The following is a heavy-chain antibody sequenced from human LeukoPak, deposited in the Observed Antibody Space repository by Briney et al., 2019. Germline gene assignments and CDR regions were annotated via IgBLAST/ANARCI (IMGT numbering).Heavy chain of an antibody. CDR3: ARDLGDSSSWYYKDYYYVDV. Sequence: TLSLTCTVSGGSISSGSYYWSWIRQPAGQGLEWIGRIYTSGSTNYNPSLKSRVTISVDTSKNQFSLKLSSVTAADTAVYYCARDLGDSSSWYYKDYYYVDVWGKGTTVTVSS. D-gene: IGHD6-13*01. J-gene: IGHJ6*03. V-gene: IGHV4-61*02. CDR2: IYTSGST. CDR1: GGSISSGSYY.